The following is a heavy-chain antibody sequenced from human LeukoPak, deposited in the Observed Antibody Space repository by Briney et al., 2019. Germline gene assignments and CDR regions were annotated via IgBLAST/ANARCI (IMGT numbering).Heavy chain of an antibody. CDR2: ISYDGSNK. D-gene: IGHD3-22*01. CDR1: GFTFSSYA. CDR3: ARVDGSSGSLNAPRNDY. Sequence: GGSLRLSCAASGFTFSSYAMHWARQAPGKGLEWVAVISYDGSNKYYADSVKGRFTISRDNSKNTLYLQMNSLRAEDTAVYYCARVDGSSGSLNAPRNDYWGQGTLVTVSS. V-gene: IGHV3-30-3*01. J-gene: IGHJ4*02.